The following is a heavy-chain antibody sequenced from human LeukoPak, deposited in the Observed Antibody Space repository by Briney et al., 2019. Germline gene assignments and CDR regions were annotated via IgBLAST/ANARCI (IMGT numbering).Heavy chain of an antibody. D-gene: IGHD2-15*01. V-gene: IGHV1-8*01. J-gene: IGHJ3*02. Sequence: GASVKVSCKASGYTFTSYDINWVRQATGQGLEWMGWMNPNSGNTGYAQKFQGRVTMTRNTSITTAYMELSSLRSEDTAVHYCARWDPGYCSGGSCYGGTYAFDIWGQGTMVTVSS. CDR3: ARWDPGYCSGGSCYGGTYAFDI. CDR1: GYTFTSYD. CDR2: MNPNSGNT.